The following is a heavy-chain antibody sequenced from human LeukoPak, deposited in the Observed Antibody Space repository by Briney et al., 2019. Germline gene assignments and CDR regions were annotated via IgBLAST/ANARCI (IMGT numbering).Heavy chain of an antibody. CDR1: GFTFSSYG. CDR2: IRHDGSYQ. J-gene: IGHJ4*02. D-gene: IGHD3-22*01. V-gene: IGHV3-30*02. Sequence: RGSLRLSCAAFGFTFSSYGMHWVRQTPGKGLEWVAFIRHDGSYQQYADSVKGRFTVSRDNSKDMVYLQMNSLRTEDTAVYYCAKNRDSSDYPRDFDFWGQGTLVTVSS. CDR3: AKNRDSSDYPRDFDF.